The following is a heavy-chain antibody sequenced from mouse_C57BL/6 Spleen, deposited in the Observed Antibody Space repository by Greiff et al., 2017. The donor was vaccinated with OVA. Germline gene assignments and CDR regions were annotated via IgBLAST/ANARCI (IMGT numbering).Heavy chain of an antibody. Sequence: QVQLKQPGAELVKPGASVKLSCKASGYTFTSYWLQWVKQRPGQGLEWIGEIDPSDSYTNYNQKFKGKATLTVDTSSSTAYMQLSSLTSEDSAVYYCARTSSSGYGFAYWGQGTLVTVSA. CDR3: ARTSSSGYGFAY. CDR2: IDPSDSYT. CDR1: GYTFTSYW. V-gene: IGHV1-50*01. D-gene: IGHD3-2*02. J-gene: IGHJ3*01.